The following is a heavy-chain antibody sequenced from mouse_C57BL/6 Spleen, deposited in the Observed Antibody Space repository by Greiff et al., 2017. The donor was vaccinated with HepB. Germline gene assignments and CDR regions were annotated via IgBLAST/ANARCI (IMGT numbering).Heavy chain of an antibody. J-gene: IGHJ3*01. Sequence: QVQLQQPGAELVKPGASVKMSCKASGYTFTSYWITWVKQRPGQGLEWIGDIYPGSGSTNYNEKFKSKATLTVDTSSSTAYMQLSSLTSEDSAVYYCARCIYYGSSYPAWFAYWGQGTLVTVSA. CDR2: IYPGSGST. CDR3: ARCIYYGSSYPAWFAY. CDR1: GYTFTSYW. V-gene: IGHV1-55*01. D-gene: IGHD1-1*01.